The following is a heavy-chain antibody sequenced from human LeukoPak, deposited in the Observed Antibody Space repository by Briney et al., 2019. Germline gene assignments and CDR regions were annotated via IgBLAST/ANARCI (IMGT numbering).Heavy chain of an antibody. J-gene: IGHJ6*03. V-gene: IGHV4-34*01. CDR3: ARVEGYYGSGSVDYYYYYMDV. CDR2: INHSGST. D-gene: IGHD3-10*01. Sequence: SETLSLTCAVYGGSFSGYYWSWIRQPPGKGLEWMGEINHSGSTNYNPSPKSRVTISVDTSKNQFSLKLSSVTAADTAVYYCARVEGYYGSGSVDYYYYYMDVWGKGTTVTVSS. CDR1: GGSFSGYY.